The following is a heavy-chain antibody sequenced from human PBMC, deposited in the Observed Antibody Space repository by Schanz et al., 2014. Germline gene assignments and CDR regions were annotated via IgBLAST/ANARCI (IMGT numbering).Heavy chain of an antibody. CDR3: ASPSGYSDYGTYFDF. Sequence: QVQLVESGGGVVQPGRSLRLSCAAYGFTFSSYAMHWVRQAPGKGLEWVALISNDGSIKYYADSVEGRFTISRDNSRNTLYLQMNSLRTEDTAVYYCASPSGYSDYGTYFDFWGQGTLXTVSS. V-gene: IGHV3-30-3*01. J-gene: IGHJ4*02. CDR2: ISNDGSIK. D-gene: IGHD5-12*01. CDR1: GFTFSSYA.